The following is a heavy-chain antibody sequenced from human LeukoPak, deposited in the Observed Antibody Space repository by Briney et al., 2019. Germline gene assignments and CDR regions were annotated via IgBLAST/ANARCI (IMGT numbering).Heavy chain of an antibody. J-gene: IGHJ4*02. CDR3: VRGNYNFDY. CDR2: TYYRSQWYY. CDR1: GESVSNTGAS. V-gene: IGHV6-1*01. Sequence: SQTLSLTYAISGESVSNTGASWNWIRQSPSRGLEWLGSTYYRSQWYYEYALSVKSRIIVAPDTSKNQFSLQLNSVTPEDTAVYYCVRGNYNFDYWGQGSLVTVSS. D-gene: IGHD5-24*01.